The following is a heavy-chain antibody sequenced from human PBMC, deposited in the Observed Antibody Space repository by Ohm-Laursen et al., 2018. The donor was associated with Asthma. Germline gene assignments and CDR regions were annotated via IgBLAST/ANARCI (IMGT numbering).Heavy chain of an antibody. Sequence: SVKVSCKASGYTFTSYAIHWVRQAPGQRLEWMGWINTGNGITKYSQKFQGRVTITRDTSASTAYMELSSLRSEDTAVYYCAREEGYYDSSGYYYFDYFDYWGQGTLVTVSS. CDR3: AREEGYYDSSGYYYFDYFDY. D-gene: IGHD3-22*01. V-gene: IGHV1-3*04. J-gene: IGHJ4*02. CDR1: GYTFTSYA. CDR2: INTGNGIT.